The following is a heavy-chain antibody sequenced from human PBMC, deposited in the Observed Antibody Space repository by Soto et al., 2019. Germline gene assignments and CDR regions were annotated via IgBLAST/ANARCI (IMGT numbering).Heavy chain of an antibody. Sequence: SETLSLTCTVSGGSISSYYWSWIRQPPGKGLEWIGYIFYFGSTNYNPSLKSRVTLSIDTSKNQLSLKLSSVTAADTAVYYCARHSPDFDWLSQFDYWGQGTPVTVSS. CDR2: IFYFGST. D-gene: IGHD3-9*01. CDR3: ARHSPDFDWLSQFDY. J-gene: IGHJ4*02. V-gene: IGHV4-59*08. CDR1: GGSISSYY.